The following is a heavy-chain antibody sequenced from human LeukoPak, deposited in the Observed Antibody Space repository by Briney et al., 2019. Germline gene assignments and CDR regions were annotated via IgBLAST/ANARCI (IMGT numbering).Heavy chain of an antibody. CDR2: ISAYNGNT. Sequence: EASVKVSCKASGYTFTSYGISWVRQAPGQGLEWMGWISAYNGNTNYAQKLQGRVTMTTDTSTSTAYMELRSLRSDGTAVYYCARDVGDSRWGEDAFDIWGQGTMVTVSS. J-gene: IGHJ3*02. CDR3: ARDVGDSRWGEDAFDI. CDR1: GYTFTSYG. D-gene: IGHD2-21*02. V-gene: IGHV1-18*01.